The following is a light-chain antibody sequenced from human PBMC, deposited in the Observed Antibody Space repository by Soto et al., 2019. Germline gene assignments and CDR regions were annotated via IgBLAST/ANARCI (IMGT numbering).Light chain of an antibody. J-gene: IGKJ1*01. CDR3: QQYNNWPPWT. V-gene: IGKV3-15*01. CDR2: GAS. CDR1: QSVSSY. Sequence: IVLTQPPATLSLSPGERATLSCRASQSVSSYLAWYQQKPGQAPRLLICGASTRATGIPARFSGSGSGTEFTLTISSLQSEDFAVYYCQQYNNWPPWTFGQGTKVDIK.